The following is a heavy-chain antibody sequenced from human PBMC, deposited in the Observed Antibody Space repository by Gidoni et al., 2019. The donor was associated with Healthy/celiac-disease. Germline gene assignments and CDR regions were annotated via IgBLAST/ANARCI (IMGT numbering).Heavy chain of an antibody. CDR2: ISGSGGST. V-gene: IGHV3-23*01. Sequence: EVQLLESGGGLVQPGGSLRPSCAASGFTFSRYAMSWVRPAPGQGLGLVSAISGSGGSTYYADSVKGRFTISRDNSKNTLYLQMNSLRAEDTAVYYCAKDPIPRRITMIVVVIKNPGSWFDPWGQGTLVTVSS. CDR3: AKDPIPRRITMIVVVIKNPGSWFDP. J-gene: IGHJ5*02. CDR1: GFTFSRYA. D-gene: IGHD3-22*01.